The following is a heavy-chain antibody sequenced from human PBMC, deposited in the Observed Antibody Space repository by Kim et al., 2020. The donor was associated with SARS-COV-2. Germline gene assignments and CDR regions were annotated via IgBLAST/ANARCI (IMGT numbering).Heavy chain of an antibody. CDR2: ST. Sequence: STNYPDTVKGRFTITRHNSKNTRYLQRNSLRAEETAVYYWARDLGPSGMDVWGQGTTVTVSS. V-gene: IGHV3-53*04. J-gene: IGHJ6*02. CDR3: ARDLGPSGMDV.